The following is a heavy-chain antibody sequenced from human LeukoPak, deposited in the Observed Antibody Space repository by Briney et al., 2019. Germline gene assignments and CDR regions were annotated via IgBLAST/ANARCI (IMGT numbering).Heavy chain of an antibody. D-gene: IGHD3-9*01. CDR1: GFTFSNYA. CDR3: VIWGDYDVLTGYYVPDY. Sequence: GASLRLSCVASGFTFSNYAMSWVRQAPGKGLEWVSAITGSGTNTYYADSVKGRFTISRDNSKNTVFLQMNSQRHEDTAIYYCVIWGDYDVLTGYYVPDYWAQGTLVTVSS. V-gene: IGHV3-23*01. CDR2: ITGSGTNT. J-gene: IGHJ4*02.